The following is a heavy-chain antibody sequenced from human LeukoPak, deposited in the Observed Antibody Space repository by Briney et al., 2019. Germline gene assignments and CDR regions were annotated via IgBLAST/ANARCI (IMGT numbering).Heavy chain of an antibody. Sequence: GASVKVSCKASGYTFTGYYIHWVRQAPGQGLEWMGWISAYNGNTNYAQKLQGRVTMTTDTSTSTAYMELRSLRSDDTAVYYCAKDQSIRVTMVRGPFDYWGQGTLVTVSS. J-gene: IGHJ4*02. V-gene: IGHV1-18*04. CDR1: GYTFTGYY. D-gene: IGHD3-10*01. CDR2: ISAYNGNT. CDR3: AKDQSIRVTMVRGPFDY.